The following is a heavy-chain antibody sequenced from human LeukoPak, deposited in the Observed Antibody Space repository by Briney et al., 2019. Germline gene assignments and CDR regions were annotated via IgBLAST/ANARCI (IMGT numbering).Heavy chain of an antibody. Sequence: ASVKVSCKASGYTFTSYYMHWVRQATGQGLEWMGWMNPNSGNTGYAQKFQGRVTMTRNTSISTAYMELSSLRSEDTAVYYCAITTDYYYYGMDVWGQGTTVTVSS. CDR3: AITTDYYYYGMDV. J-gene: IGHJ6*02. CDR2: MNPNSGNT. V-gene: IGHV1-8*02. D-gene: IGHD4-11*01. CDR1: GYTFTSYY.